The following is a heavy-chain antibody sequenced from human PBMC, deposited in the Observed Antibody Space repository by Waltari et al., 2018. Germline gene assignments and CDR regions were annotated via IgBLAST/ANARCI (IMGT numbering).Heavy chain of an antibody. CDR2: IIPILGIA. CDR1: GGTFSSYA. CDR3: ARDMGTWGYCSSTSCYHDAFDI. D-gene: IGHD2-2*01. Sequence: QVQLVQSGAEVKKPGSSVKVSCKASGGTFSSYAISWVRQAPGQGLEWMGGIIPILGIANYAQKFQGRVTITADKSTSTAYMELSSLRSEDTAVYYCARDMGTWGYCSSTSCYHDAFDIWGQGTMVTVSS. V-gene: IGHV1-69*10. J-gene: IGHJ3*02.